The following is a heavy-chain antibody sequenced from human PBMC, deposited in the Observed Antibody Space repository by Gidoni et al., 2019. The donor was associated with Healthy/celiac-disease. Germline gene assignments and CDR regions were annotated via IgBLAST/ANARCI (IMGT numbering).Heavy chain of an antibody. V-gene: IGHV3-66*02. J-gene: IGHJ4*02. Sequence: EVQLVESGGGLVQPGGSLRLSCAASVFTVSSNYMSWVRQAPGKGLEWVSVIYSGGSTYYADSVKGRFTISRDNSKNTLYLQMNSRRAEDTAVYYCARPGIVGATYFDYWGQGTLVTVSS. CDR3: ARPGIVGATYFDY. CDR2: IYSGGST. CDR1: VFTVSSNY. D-gene: IGHD1-26*01.